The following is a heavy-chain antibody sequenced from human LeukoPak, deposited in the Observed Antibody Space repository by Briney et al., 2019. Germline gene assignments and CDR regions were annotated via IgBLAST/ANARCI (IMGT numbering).Heavy chain of an antibody. CDR2: MSAYNDRT. D-gene: IGHD3-9*01. Sequence: GGSLRLSCAASGFTFSNAAMSWVRQTPGKGLEWVATMSAYNDRTHYADSVRGRFTVSRDNSKNTLSLQMNSLREDDTAVYYCAQELSDIFVVRTDSWGQGTLVTVSS. V-gene: IGHV3-23*01. CDR3: AQELSDIFVVRTDS. CDR1: GFTFSNAA. J-gene: IGHJ4*02.